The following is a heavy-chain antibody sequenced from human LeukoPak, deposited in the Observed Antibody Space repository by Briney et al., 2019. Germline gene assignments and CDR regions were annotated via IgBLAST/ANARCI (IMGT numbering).Heavy chain of an antibody. CDR3: ARSATIIGGFDY. CDR1: GFTFSSYG. J-gene: IGHJ4*02. CDR2: IWYDGSNK. V-gene: IGHV3-33*01. D-gene: IGHD3-10*01. Sequence: PGGSLRLSCAASGFTFSSYGMHWVRQAPGKGLEWVAVIWYDGSNKYYADSVKGRFTISRDNSKNTLYLQMNSLRAEDTAVYYCARSATIIGGFDYWGQGTLVTVSS.